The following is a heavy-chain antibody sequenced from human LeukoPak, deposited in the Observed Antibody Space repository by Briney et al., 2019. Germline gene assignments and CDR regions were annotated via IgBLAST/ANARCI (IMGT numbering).Heavy chain of an antibody. Sequence: GESLKISCKGSGYSFSNYWIGWVRQMPGKGLEWMGIIYPGDSDTRYSPSFQGQVTISADKSISTAYLQWSSQKASDTAMYYCARHYYDYVWGSYGIDYWGQGTLVTVSS. CDR2: IYPGDSDT. J-gene: IGHJ4*02. V-gene: IGHV5-51*01. CDR3: ARHYYDYVWGSYGIDY. D-gene: IGHD3-16*01. CDR1: GYSFSNYW.